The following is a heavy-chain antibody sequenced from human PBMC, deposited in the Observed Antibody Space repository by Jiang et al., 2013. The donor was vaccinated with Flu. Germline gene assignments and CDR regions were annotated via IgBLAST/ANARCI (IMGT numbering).Heavy chain of an antibody. J-gene: IGHJ6*04. D-gene: IGHD3-10*01. Sequence: SGAEVKKPGASVKVSCKASGYTFTSYYMHWVRQAPGQGLEWMGIINPSGGSTNYAQKFQGRVTMTRDTSTSTVYMELSSLRSEDTAVYYCARDREVLRGLWGYYYGMDVWGKGTTVTVSS. CDR1: GYTFTSYY. CDR3: ARDREVLRGLWGYYYGMDV. CDR2: INPSGGST. V-gene: IGHV1-46*01.